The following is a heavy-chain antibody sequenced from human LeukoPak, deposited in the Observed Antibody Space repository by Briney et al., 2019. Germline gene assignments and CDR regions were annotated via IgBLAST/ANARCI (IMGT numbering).Heavy chain of an antibody. V-gene: IGHV1-2*02. CDR3: ARDSLGVYYYDSSGYIHFDY. CDR2: INPNSGGT. Sequence: ASVKVSCKASGYTFTSYGISWVRQAPGQGLEWMGWINPNSGGTNYAQKFQGRVTMARDTSISTAYMELSRLRSDDTAVYYCARDSLGVYYYDSSGYIHFDYWGQGTLVTVSS. D-gene: IGHD3-22*01. J-gene: IGHJ4*02. CDR1: GYTFTSYG.